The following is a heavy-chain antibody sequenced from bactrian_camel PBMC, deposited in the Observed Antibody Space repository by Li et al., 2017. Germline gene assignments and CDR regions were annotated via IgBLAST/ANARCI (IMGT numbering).Heavy chain of an antibody. CDR1: GYTPNTYC. V-gene: IGHV3S31*01. D-gene: IGHD5*01. Sequence: QLVESGGGSVQAGESLRLSCVASGYTPNTYCMGWFRQAQGKEREGFATIARGGVSIYYHDSVKGRFTISQDNDKNTLYLQMNSLEPEDTAMHYCAAKLGHSGCDPNPVVFAYWGQGTQVTVS. CDR2: IARGGVSI. CDR3: AAKLGHSGCDPNPVVFAY. J-gene: IGHJ4*01.